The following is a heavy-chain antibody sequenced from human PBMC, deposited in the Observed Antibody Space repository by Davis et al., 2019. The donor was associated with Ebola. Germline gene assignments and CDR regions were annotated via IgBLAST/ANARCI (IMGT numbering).Heavy chain of an antibody. CDR3: ARGVGATTGWFDP. J-gene: IGHJ5*02. CDR1: GGSISSSSYY. D-gene: IGHD1-26*01. Sequence: SETLSLTCTVSGGSISSSSYYWGWIRQPPGKGLEWIGSIYYSGSTYYNPSLKSRLTISVDTSKNQFSLKLSSVTAADTAVYYCARGVGATTGWFDPRGQGTLVTVSS. V-gene: IGHV4-39*07. CDR2: IYYSGST.